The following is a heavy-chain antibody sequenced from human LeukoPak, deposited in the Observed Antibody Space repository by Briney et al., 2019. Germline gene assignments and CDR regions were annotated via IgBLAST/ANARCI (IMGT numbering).Heavy chain of an antibody. J-gene: IGHJ5*02. V-gene: IGHV4-34*01. CDR2: INHSGST. CDR3: PRHVRSWQPAPYNWFDP. Sequence: PSETLSLTCAVYGGSFSGYYWSWIRQPPGKGLEWIGEINHSGSTNYNPSLKSRVTISVDTSKNQFSLKLSSVTAADTAVYYCPRHVRSWQPAPYNWFDPWGQGTLVTVSS. CDR1: GGSFSGYY. D-gene: IGHD2-2*01.